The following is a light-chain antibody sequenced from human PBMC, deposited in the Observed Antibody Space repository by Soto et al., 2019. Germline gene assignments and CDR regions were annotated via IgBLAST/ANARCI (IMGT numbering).Light chain of an antibody. V-gene: IGKV3D-20*02. J-gene: IGKJ5*01. CDR3: QQRSNWPRT. CDR2: GAS. CDR1: QSVSNNY. Sequence: IMMTQSPGTLSLTPGERATLSCRASQSVSNNYLAWYQQKPGQAPRLLIYGASSRATGIPARFSGSGSGTDFTLTISSLEPEDFAVYYCQQRSNWPRTFGQGTRLEI.